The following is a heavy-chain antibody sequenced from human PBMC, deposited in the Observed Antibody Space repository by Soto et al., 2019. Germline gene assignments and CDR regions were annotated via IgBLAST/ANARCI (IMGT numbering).Heavy chain of an antibody. CDR1: GGTFSSYT. Sequence: QVQLVQSGAEVKKPGSSVKVSCKASGGTFSSYTISWVRQAPGQGLEWMGRIIPILGIANYAQKFQGRVTITEDKSTSTAYMELSSLGSEDTAGYYCARGPDFSPAYYYYGMDVWGQGTTVTVSS. V-gene: IGHV1-69*02. J-gene: IGHJ6*02. CDR2: IIPILGIA. CDR3: ARGPDFSPAYYYYGMDV.